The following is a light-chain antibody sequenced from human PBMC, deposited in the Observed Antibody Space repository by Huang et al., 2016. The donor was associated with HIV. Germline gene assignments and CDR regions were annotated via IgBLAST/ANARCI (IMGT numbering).Light chain of an antibody. V-gene: IGKV3-20*01. J-gene: IGKJ2*01. CDR2: GAS. Sequence: EIVLTQSPVTLVLSPGEGASLSCRASQGVHNSYLAGYQQKPGQAHRLLIFGASNRATGVPHRFRGSESGTDFTLTISGLDPEDFAVYYCQQYGTLPYTFGQGTKLEI. CDR3: QQYGTLPYT. CDR1: QGVHNSY.